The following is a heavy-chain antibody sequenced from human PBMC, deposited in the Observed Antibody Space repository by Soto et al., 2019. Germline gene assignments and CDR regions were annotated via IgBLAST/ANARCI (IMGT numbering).Heavy chain of an antibody. J-gene: IGHJ1*01. V-gene: IGHV3-23*01. Sequence: EVRLLESGGGLVQPGGSLRLSCAASGVSISIYSMSWVRQAPGRGLEWLSGISASSYSKYYADSVRGRFTISRDNSRNTLYLQMNSLRAEDTAVYYCARPNWNSRGGVLNLWGRGTLVIVSS. CDR1: GVSISIYS. D-gene: IGHD1-7*01. CDR2: ISASSYSK. CDR3: ARPNWNSRGGVLNL.